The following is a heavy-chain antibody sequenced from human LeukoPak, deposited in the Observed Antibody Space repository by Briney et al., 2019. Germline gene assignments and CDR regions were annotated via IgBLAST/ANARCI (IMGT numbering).Heavy chain of an antibody. CDR3: ARVSSSGSRNRYYFDY. J-gene: IGHJ4*02. D-gene: IGHD3-22*01. V-gene: IGHV3-20*04. Sequence: PGGSLRLSCAASGFTFDDYGMSWVRQAPGKGLEWVSGINWNGGSTGYADSVKGRFTISRDNAKNSLYLQMNSLRAEDTALYYCARVSSSGSRNRYYFDYWGQGTLVTVSS. CDR1: GFTFDDYG. CDR2: INWNGGST.